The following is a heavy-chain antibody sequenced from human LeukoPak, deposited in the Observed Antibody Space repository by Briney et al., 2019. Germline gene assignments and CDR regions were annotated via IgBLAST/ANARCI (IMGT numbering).Heavy chain of an antibody. J-gene: IGHJ4*02. CDR1: GYIFTSYY. Sequence: ASVTVSCKASGYIFTSYYMHWVRQAPGQGLEWMGLINPSGGSTSYAQTFQGRVTMTRDTSTSTVYMELSSLRSEDTAVYYCARGLRIGMIRGVNMGDYWGQGTLVTVSS. V-gene: IGHV1-46*01. D-gene: IGHD3-10*01. CDR3: ARGLRIGMIRGVNMGDY. CDR2: INPSGGST.